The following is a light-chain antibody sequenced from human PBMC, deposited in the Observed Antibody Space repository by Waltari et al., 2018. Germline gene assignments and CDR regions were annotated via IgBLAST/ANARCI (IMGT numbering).Light chain of an antibody. CDR1: SSDVGSYNY. CDR3: SSYAGSNNLGLCV. V-gene: IGLV2-8*01. Sequence: QSALTQPPSASGSPGQSVTISCTGTSSDVGSYNYVSWYQHHPGKVPKLMIYEVSRRPPGVPDRFSGSKSGNTASLTVSGLQAEDEADYYCSSYAGSNNLGLCVFGTGTKVTVL. J-gene: IGLJ1*01. CDR2: EVS.